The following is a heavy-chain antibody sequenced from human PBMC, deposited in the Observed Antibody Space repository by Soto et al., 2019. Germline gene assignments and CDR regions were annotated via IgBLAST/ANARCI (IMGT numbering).Heavy chain of an antibody. CDR2: IYYSGRT. D-gene: IGHD3-22*01. V-gene: IGHV4-59*01. Sequence: QVQLQDSGQGLVKPSETLSLTCTFSGDSISRYYWSWVRQPPGKGLEWIGYIYYSGRTKYNPSLKSRVTTSVDTSKNQFSLELSSVTAADTAVYYCARDIGGDSSRYYPLWAFDIWGQGTMVTVSS. CDR3: ARDIGGDSSRYYPLWAFDI. J-gene: IGHJ3*02. CDR1: GDSISRYY.